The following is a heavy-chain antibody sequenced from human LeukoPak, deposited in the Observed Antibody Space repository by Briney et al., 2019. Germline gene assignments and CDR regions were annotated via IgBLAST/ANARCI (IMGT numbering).Heavy chain of an antibody. V-gene: IGHV1-69*05. CDR2: IIPIFGTT. CDR1: GGTFSNYA. D-gene: IGHD4-11*01. J-gene: IGHJ6*03. CDR3: ASVTVTTWAPDGHMDV. Sequence: SVKVSCKASGGTFSNYAISWVRQAPGQGLEWMGRIIPIFGTTNYAQKFQGRVTITTDESTSTAYMEVSRLRIEDTGVYYCASVTVTTWAPDGHMDVWGKGTTVTVSS.